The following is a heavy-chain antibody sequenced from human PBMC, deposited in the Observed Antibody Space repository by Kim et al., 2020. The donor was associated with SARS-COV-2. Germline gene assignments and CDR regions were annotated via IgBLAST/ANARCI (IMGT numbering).Heavy chain of an antibody. Sequence: SETLSLTCAVYGGSFSGYYWSWIRQPPGKGLEWIGEINHSGSTNYNPSLKSRVTISVDTSKNQFSLKLSSVTAADTAVYYCARGNISIPYYDFWSGYYIGYYYYGMDVWGQGTTVTVSS. CDR3: ARGNISIPYYDFWSGYYIGYYYYGMDV. CDR2: INHSGST. V-gene: IGHV4-34*01. D-gene: IGHD3-3*01. J-gene: IGHJ6*02. CDR1: GGSFSGYY.